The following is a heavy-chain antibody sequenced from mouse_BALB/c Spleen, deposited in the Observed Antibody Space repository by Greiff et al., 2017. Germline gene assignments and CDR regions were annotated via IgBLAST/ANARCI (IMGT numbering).Heavy chain of an antibody. CDR2: ISSGGST. Sequence: EVNLVESGGGLVKPGGSLKLSCAASGFTFSSYAMSWVRQTPEKRLEWVASISSGGSTYYPDSVKGRFTISRDNARNILYLQMSSLRSEDTAMYYCARQGVVADYWGQGTTLTVSS. CDR3: ARQGVVADY. V-gene: IGHV5-6-5*01. D-gene: IGHD1-1*01. CDR1: GFTFSSYA. J-gene: IGHJ2*01.